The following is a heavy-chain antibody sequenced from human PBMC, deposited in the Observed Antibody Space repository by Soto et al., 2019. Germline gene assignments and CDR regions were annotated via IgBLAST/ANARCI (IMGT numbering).Heavy chain of an antibody. Sequence: NLPETLSLTCTVSGGSISSTNYYWGWIRQPPGKGLEWIGGVYYSGSTYYNPSLKSRVTISVDTSKNQFSLKLSSVTAADTAVYYCARHLTYCSAGSCYSDFPYYGMDVWGQGTTVTVSS. J-gene: IGHJ6*02. CDR2: VYYSGST. CDR3: ARHLTYCSAGSCYSDFPYYGMDV. D-gene: IGHD2-15*01. V-gene: IGHV4-39*01. CDR1: GGSISSTNYY.